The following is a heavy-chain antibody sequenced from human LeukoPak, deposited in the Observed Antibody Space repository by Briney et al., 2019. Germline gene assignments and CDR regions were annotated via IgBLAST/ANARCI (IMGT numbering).Heavy chain of an antibody. CDR2: IYYSGST. CDR1: GGSISSSSYY. V-gene: IGHV4-39*01. D-gene: IGHD3-3*01. J-gene: IGHJ4*02. CDR3: ARGPLLTARRALYYDFWSGYIIENDY. Sequence: SETLSLTCTVSGGSISSSSYYWGWIRQPPGKGLEWIGSIYYSGSTYYNPSLKSRVTISVDTSKNQFSLKLSSVTAADTAVYYCARGPLLTARRALYYDFWSGYIIENDYWGQGTLVTVSS.